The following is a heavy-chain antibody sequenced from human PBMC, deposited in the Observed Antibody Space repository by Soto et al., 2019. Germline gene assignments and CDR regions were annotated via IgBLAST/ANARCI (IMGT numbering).Heavy chain of an antibody. CDR2: INHSGST. CDR3: ARASSWYLSHWFDP. J-gene: IGHJ5*02. CDR1: GGSFSCYY. V-gene: IGHV4-34*01. D-gene: IGHD6-13*01. Sequence: PSETLSLTCAVYGGSFSCYYWSWIRQPPGKGLEWIGEINHSGSTNYNPSLKSRVTISVDTSKNQFSLKLSSVTAADTAVYYCARASSWYLSHWFDPWGQGTLVTVSS.